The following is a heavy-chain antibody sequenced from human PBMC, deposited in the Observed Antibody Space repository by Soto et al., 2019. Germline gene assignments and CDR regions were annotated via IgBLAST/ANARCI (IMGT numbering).Heavy chain of an antibody. Sequence: SETLSLTCAVYGGSFSGYYWSWIRQPPGKGLEWIGEINHSGSTNYNPSIKSRVTISVDTSKNQFSLKMSSVTAADTAVYYCARGVSQGEPKKPPRYYGMDVWGQGTTVTVSS. CDR3: ARGVSQGEPKKPPRYYGMDV. D-gene: IGHD3-16*01. CDR2: INHSGST. CDR1: GGSFSGYY. V-gene: IGHV4-34*01. J-gene: IGHJ6*02.